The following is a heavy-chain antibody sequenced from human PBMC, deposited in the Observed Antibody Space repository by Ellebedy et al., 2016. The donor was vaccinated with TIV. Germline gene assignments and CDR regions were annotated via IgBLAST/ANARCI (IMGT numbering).Heavy chain of an antibody. J-gene: IGHJ5*02. Sequence: AASVKVSCKASGYSFSDSYLHWVRQAPGQGLEWMGWINPNSGGTKYAQKFHGRVAMTRDTSISTAYMELSRLTSYQTAIYYSARPKWGGPAARLDPWGQGTLVTVSS. D-gene: IGHD2-2*01. CDR1: GYSFSDSY. CDR2: INPNSGGT. CDR3: ARPKWGGPAARLDP. V-gene: IGHV1-2*02.